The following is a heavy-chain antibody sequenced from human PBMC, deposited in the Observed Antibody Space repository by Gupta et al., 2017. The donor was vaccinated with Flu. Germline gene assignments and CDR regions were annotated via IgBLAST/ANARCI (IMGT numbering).Heavy chain of an antibody. CDR2: IKSKTDGGTT. Sequence: EVQLVESGGGLVKPGGSLRLSCAASGFTFSNAWMSWVRQAPGKGLEWVGRIKSKTDGGTTDYAAPVKGRFTISRDDSKNTLYLQMNSLKTEDTAVYYCTTAQVWRGSAYYYYGMDVWGQGTTVTVSS. D-gene: IGHD2-8*01. CDR1: GFTFSNAW. CDR3: TTAQVWRGSAYYYYGMDV. V-gene: IGHV3-15*01. J-gene: IGHJ6*02.